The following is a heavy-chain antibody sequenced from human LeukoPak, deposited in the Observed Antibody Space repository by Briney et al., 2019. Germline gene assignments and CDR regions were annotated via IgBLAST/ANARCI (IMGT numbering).Heavy chain of an antibody. V-gene: IGHV4-39*01. J-gene: IGHJ3*02. CDR3: ARHTLSKESPDAFDI. CDR2: IYYSGST. D-gene: IGHD2/OR15-2a*01. CDR1: GGSISSSSYY. Sequence: SSETLSLTCTVSGGSISSSSYYWGWIRQPPGKGLEWIESIYYSGSTYYNPSLKSRITISVDTSKNQFSLKLSSVTAADTAVYYCARHTLSKESPDAFDIWGQGTMVTVSS.